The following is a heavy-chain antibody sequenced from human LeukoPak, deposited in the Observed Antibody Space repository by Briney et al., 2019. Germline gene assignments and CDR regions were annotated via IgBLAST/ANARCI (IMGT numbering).Heavy chain of an antibody. V-gene: IGHV3-7*01. CDR3: ARARYYYGSGSQSHFDY. CDR1: GFTLRSNW. CDR2: IKQDGSHK. D-gene: IGHD3-10*01. J-gene: IGHJ4*02. Sequence: PGGSLRLSCAASGFTLRSNWMSWVRQAPGKGLEWVANIKQDGSHKNYADSVKGRFTISRDNAKNSLYLQMNSLRAEDTAVYYCARARYYYGSGSQSHFDYWGQGTLVTVSS.